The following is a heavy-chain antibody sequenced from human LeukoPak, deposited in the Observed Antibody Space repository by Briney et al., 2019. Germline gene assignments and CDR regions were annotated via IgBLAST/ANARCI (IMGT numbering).Heavy chain of an antibody. V-gene: IGHV3-48*01. CDR2: ISSSSSTI. Sequence: PGGSLRLSCEASGFIFSTYSMNWVRQAPGKGLEWVSYISSSSSTIYYADSVKGRCTISRDNAKNSLSLQMNSLRAEDTAVFYCARQSRPGYFDYWGQGTLVTVSS. J-gene: IGHJ4*02. CDR1: GFIFSTYS. CDR3: ARQSRPGYFDY.